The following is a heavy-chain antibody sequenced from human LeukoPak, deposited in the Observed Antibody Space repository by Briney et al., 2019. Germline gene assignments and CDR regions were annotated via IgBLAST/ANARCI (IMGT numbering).Heavy chain of an antibody. Sequence: SETLSLTCAVYGGSFSGYYWSWIRQPPGKGLEWIGEINHSGSTNYNPSLKSRVTISVDTSKNQFYLKLSSLTAADTAVYFCARRDDSSGYHKIFDYWGPGTLVTVSS. D-gene: IGHD3-22*01. CDR1: GGSFSGYY. J-gene: IGHJ4*02. CDR2: INHSGST. CDR3: ARRDDSSGYHKIFDY. V-gene: IGHV4-34*01.